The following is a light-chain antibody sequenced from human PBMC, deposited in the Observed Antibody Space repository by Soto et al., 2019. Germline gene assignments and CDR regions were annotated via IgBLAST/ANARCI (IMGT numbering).Light chain of an antibody. Sequence: DIHMTQSPSTLSGSGGDRVTITCRASQTISSWLAWYQKKTGKAPKLLIYKASTLKSGVPSRFSGSGSGTEFTLPISSLQPDDFATYYCQHYNSYSEAFGQGTKVDIK. CDR1: QTISSW. CDR2: KAS. J-gene: IGKJ1*01. V-gene: IGKV1-5*03. CDR3: QHYNSYSEA.